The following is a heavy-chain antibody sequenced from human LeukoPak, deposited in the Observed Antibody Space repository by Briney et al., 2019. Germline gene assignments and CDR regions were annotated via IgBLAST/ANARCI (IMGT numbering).Heavy chain of an antibody. J-gene: IGHJ4*02. CDR2: IYYSGST. D-gene: IGHD2-8*01. CDR3: AREAIGNGFDY. CDR1: GVSISSYY. Sequence: SETLSLTCTVSGVSISSYYWSWIRQPPGKGLEWVGYIYYSGSTNYNPSLKSRVTISVDTSKNQFSLKLSSVTAADTAVYYCAREAIGNGFDYWGQGTLVTVSS. V-gene: IGHV4-59*01.